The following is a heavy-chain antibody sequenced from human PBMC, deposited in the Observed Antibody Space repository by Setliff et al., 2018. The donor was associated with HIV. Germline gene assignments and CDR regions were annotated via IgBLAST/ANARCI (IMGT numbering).Heavy chain of an antibody. CDR1: GFTFSNYI. Sequence: GGSLRLSCAASGFTFSNYIPNWVRQAPGKGLEWVSSISSSSSYIYYADSVKGRFTISRDNAKNSLYLQMDSLRPKDTAVYYCARARGITIFGVVTWYFFDYWGQGTLVTVSS. D-gene: IGHD3-3*01. CDR3: ARARGITIFGVVTWYFFDY. V-gene: IGHV3-21*01. J-gene: IGHJ4*02. CDR2: ISSSSSYI.